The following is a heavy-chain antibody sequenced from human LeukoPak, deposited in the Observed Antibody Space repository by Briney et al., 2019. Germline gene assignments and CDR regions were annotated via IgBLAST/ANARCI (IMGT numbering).Heavy chain of an antibody. CDR1: GFPFNDYS. J-gene: IGHJ4*02. V-gene: IGHV3-48*04. CDR3: ARDHNYAFDN. CDR2: IGIDSGNT. D-gene: IGHD1-1*01. Sequence: GGSLRLSCTASGFPFNDYSMNWVRQAPGKGLEWISYIGIDSGNTKYADSVKGRFTISADNAKNSLSLQMNSLRVEDTAVYYCARDHNYAFDNWGQGTLVSVSS.